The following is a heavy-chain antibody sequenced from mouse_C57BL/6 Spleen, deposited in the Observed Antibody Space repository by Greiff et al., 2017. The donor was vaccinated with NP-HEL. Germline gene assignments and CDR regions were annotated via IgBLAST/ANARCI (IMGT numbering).Heavy chain of an antibody. V-gene: IGHV5-9-1*02. D-gene: IGHD1-1*01. CDR2: ISSGGDYI. CDR3: TRDLLLHYFDV. J-gene: IGHJ1*03. CDR1: GFTFSSYA. Sequence: EVMLVESGEGLVKPGGSLKLSCAASGFTFSSYAMSWVRQTPEKRLEWVAYISSGGDYIYYADTVKGRFTISRDTARNTLYLQMSSLKSEDTAMYYCTRDLLLHYFDVWGTGTTVTVSS.